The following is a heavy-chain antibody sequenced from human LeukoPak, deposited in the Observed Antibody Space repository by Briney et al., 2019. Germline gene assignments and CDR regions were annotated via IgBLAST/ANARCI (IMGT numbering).Heavy chain of an antibody. CDR2: IYPRDGST. J-gene: IGHJ4*02. Sequence: ASVKVSCKASGYIVTDYYMHWVRQAPGQGLEWMGMIYPRDGSTSYAQKFQGRVTVTRDTSTSTVHMELSGLRSEDTAVYYCARDQEGFDYWGQGTLVTVSS. V-gene: IGHV1-46*01. CDR3: ARDQEGFDY. CDR1: GYIVTDYY.